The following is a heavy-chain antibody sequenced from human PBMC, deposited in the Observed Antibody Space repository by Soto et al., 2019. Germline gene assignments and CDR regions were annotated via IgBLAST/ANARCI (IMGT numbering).Heavy chain of an antibody. CDR3: AKATIFGMRNGFDY. V-gene: IGHV3-9*01. D-gene: IGHD3-3*01. J-gene: IGHJ4*02. CDR1: GFTFDDYA. CDR2: ISWNSGSI. Sequence: EVQLVESGGGLVQPGRSLRLSCAASGFTFDDYAMHWVRQAPGKGLEWVSGISWNSGSIGYADSVKGRFTISRDNAKNSLYLQMNSLRAEDTALYYCAKATIFGMRNGFDYWGQGTLVTVSS.